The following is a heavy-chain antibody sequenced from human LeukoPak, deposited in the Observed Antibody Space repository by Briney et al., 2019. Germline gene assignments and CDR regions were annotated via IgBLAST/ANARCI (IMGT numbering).Heavy chain of an antibody. Sequence: PGGSLRLSCAASGFTFSSYEMNWVRQAPGKGLEWVSYISSSGSTIYYADSVKGRFTISRDNAKNSLYLQMNSLRAEDTALYYCARDSSITGTTGYYMDVWGKGTTVTVSS. J-gene: IGHJ6*03. D-gene: IGHD1-7*01. CDR2: ISSSGSTI. CDR1: GFTFSSYE. V-gene: IGHV3-48*03. CDR3: ARDSSITGTTGYYMDV.